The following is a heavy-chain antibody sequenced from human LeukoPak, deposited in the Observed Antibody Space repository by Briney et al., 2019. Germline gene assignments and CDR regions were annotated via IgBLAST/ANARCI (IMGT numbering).Heavy chain of an antibody. V-gene: IGHV4-4*09. CDR3: ATYTRRCSGGTRYSIDY. Sequence: SETLSLTCTVSGDSMSGYHWTWIRQSPGRGLEWIGYIHFSGDTNSNPSLKSRVTMSLDTSNNQFSLKVNSVTAADTAIYYCATYTRRCSGGTRYSIDYWGRGTLVTVSS. J-gene: IGHJ4*02. D-gene: IGHD2-15*01. CDR1: GDSMSGYH. CDR2: IHFSGDT.